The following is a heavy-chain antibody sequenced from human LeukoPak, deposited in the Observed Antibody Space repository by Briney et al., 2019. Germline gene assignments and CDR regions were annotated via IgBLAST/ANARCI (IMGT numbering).Heavy chain of an antibody. CDR3: ARKLYDSSRYGQTYYFDY. J-gene: IGHJ4*02. Sequence: ASVKVSCKASGYTFTSYGISWVRQAPGQGLGWMGWISPYNGDTDYAQKLQGRVTMTTDTSTSIAYMDLGSLRSDDTAVYYCARKLYDSSRYGQTYYFDYWGQGTLVTVSS. V-gene: IGHV1-18*01. CDR2: ISPYNGDT. D-gene: IGHD3-22*01. CDR1: GYTFTSYG.